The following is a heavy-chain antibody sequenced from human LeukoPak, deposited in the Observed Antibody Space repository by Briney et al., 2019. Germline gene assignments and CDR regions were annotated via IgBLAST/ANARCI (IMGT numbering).Heavy chain of an antibody. J-gene: IGHJ6*03. CDR2: IYYSGST. CDR3: ARAGIPYYYYYMDV. D-gene: IGHD1-1*01. V-gene: IGHV4-59*01. Sequence: KSSETLSLTCTVSGGSISSYYWSWIRQPPGKGLEWIGYIYYSGSTNYNPSLKSRVTISVDTSKNQFSLKLSSVTAADTAVYYCARAGIPYYYYYMDVWGKGTTVTVSS. CDR1: GGSISSYY.